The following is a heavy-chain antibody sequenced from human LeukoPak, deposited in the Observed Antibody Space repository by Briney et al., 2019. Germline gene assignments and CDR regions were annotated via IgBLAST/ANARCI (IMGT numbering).Heavy chain of an antibody. D-gene: IGHD3-16*01. Sequence: GGSLRLSCGASGFTFSTYWIHWVRQAPGKGLVWVSQIKFDGSLASYADSVKGRSTISRDNAKNTLYLQMSSLGTEDTAVYYCVTGHYDSRMYFDLWGRGTLVTVSS. V-gene: IGHV3-74*01. CDR1: GFTFSTYW. CDR2: IKFDGSLA. CDR3: VTGHYDSRMYFDL. J-gene: IGHJ2*01.